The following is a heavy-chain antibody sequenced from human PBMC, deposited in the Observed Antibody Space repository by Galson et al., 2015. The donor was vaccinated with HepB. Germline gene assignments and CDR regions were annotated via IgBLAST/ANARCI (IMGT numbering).Heavy chain of an antibody. Sequence: SVKVSCKASGYTFTSYGISWVRQAPGQGLEWMGWISAYNGNTNYAQKLQGRVTMTTDTSTSTAYMELRSLRSDDTAVYYCVRIQLFTPSYYFDYWGQGTLVTVSS. D-gene: IGHD5-18*01. CDR1: GYTFTSYG. J-gene: IGHJ4*02. V-gene: IGHV1-18*01. CDR2: ISAYNGNT. CDR3: VRIQLFTPSYYFDY.